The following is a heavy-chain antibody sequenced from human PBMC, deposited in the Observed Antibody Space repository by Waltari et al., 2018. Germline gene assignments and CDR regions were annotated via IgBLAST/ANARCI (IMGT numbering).Heavy chain of an antibody. V-gene: IGHV1-2*02. CDR3: ARDAYHYFGMDV. J-gene: IGHJ6*02. CDR1: GYTFTGYY. CDR2: ITPNSGGT. Sequence: QVQLVQSGAEVKKPGASVKVSCKASGYTFTGYYIHWVRQAPGQGLEWMGWITPNSGGTNYAQKLQGRVTMTRDTSISTVYMELGRLRSDDTAVYYCARDAYHYFGMDVWGQGTTVTVSS.